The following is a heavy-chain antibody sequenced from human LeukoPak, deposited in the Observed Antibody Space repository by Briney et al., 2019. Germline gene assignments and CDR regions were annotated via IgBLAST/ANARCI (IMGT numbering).Heavy chain of an antibody. J-gene: IGHJ3*01. CDR2: ISSSSDYI. D-gene: IGHD1-26*01. Sequence: GGSLRLSCAASGFTFTFYSMNWVRQAPGKGLEWVSSISSSSDYIYHADSVKGRLTTSRDNAKNSLYLQMNSLRAEDTAIYYCARGHSWSHQRTDAYDLWGQGTMVTVSS. CDR3: ARGHSWSHQRTDAYDL. CDR1: GFTFTFYS. V-gene: IGHV3-21*01.